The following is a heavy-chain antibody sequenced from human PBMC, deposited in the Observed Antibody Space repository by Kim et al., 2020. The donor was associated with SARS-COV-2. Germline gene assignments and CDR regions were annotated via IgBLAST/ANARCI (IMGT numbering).Heavy chain of an antibody. Sequence: SETLSLTCTVSGGSVSSGSYYWSWIRQPPGKGLEWIGYIYYSGSTNYNPSLKSRVTISVDTSKNQFSLKLSSVTAADTAVYYCARATLGGGYDFGLDVWGQGTTVTVSS. J-gene: IGHJ6*02. CDR1: GGSVSSGSYY. V-gene: IGHV4-61*01. CDR2: IYYSGST. D-gene: IGHD3-16*01. CDR3: ARATLGGGYDFGLDV.